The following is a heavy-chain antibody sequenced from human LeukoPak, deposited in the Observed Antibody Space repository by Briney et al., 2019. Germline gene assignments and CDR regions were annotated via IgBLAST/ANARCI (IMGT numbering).Heavy chain of an antibody. Sequence: PSETLSLTCTVSGGSISNGGYYWSWIRQHPGKGLEWIGYIYDSGTTYYNPALQSRVTISVDTSDNQFSLKLRSLTAADTAVYYCARGGDRRGFDYWGQGTLATVSS. CDR2: IYDSGTT. CDR1: GGSISNGGYY. CDR3: ARGGDRRGFDY. J-gene: IGHJ4*02. D-gene: IGHD1-14*01. V-gene: IGHV4-31*03.